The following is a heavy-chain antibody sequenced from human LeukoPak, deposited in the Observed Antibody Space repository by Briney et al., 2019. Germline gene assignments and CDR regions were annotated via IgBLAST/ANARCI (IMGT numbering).Heavy chain of an antibody. Sequence: GRSLRLSCAASGFTFDDYAMHWVRQAPGKGLEWVSGISWNGGSIGYADSVNGRFSISRDNAKNSLYLQMNSLRAEDTALYYCAKDYYYESSGQFGYWGQGTLVTVSS. CDR2: ISWNGGSI. CDR1: GFTFDDYA. J-gene: IGHJ4*02. V-gene: IGHV3-9*01. D-gene: IGHD3-22*01. CDR3: AKDYYYESSGQFGY.